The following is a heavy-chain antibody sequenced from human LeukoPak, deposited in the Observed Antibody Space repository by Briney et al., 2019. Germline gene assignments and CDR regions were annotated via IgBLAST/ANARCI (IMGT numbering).Heavy chain of an antibody. J-gene: IGHJ5*02. CDR2: ISSTSSHT. V-gene: IGHV3-11*05. CDR3: ARGSARWFDP. Sequence: PGGSLRLSCAASGFTFSDSYMSWIRQAAGKGLEWVSYISSTSSHTNYADSVKGRFTISRDNAKKSLCLQMNSLRAEDTAVYYCARGSARWFDPWGQGTLVTVSS. CDR1: GFTFSDSY.